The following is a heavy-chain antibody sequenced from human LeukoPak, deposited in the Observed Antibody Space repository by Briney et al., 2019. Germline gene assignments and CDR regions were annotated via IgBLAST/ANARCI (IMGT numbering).Heavy chain of an antibody. V-gene: IGHV3-11*05. CDR2: ISSSGSYT. CDR1: GFTFSDYY. CDR3: ARASSPSLAIPGY. Sequence: GGSLRLSCAASGFTFSDYYMSWIRQAPAKGLEWVTYISSSGSYTNYADSVKGRFTISRDNAKNSLYLQMNSLRAEDTAVYYCARASSPSLAIPGYWGQGTLVTVSS. J-gene: IGHJ4*02. D-gene: IGHD2-2*01.